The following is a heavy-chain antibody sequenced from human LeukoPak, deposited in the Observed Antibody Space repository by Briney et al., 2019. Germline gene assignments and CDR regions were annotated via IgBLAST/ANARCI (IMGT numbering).Heavy chain of an antibody. J-gene: IGHJ4*02. Sequence: GGSLRLSCAASGFTFTSYAMSWVRQAPGKGLEWVSAISGSGGSTYYADSVKGRFTIPRDNSKNTLYLQMNSLRAEDTAIYYCAKFYYDFWSGYGFYFDYWGQGTLVTVSS. V-gene: IGHV3-23*01. CDR2: ISGSGGST. CDR3: AKFYYDFWSGYGFYFDY. D-gene: IGHD3-3*01. CDR1: GFTFTSYA.